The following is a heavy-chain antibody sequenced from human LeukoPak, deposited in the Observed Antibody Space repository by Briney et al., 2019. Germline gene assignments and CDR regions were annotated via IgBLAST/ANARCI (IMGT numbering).Heavy chain of an antibody. CDR3: ARTPSGTQYYGSGSIHDY. J-gene: IGHJ4*02. V-gene: IGHV4-39*07. CDR1: GGSISSSSYY. D-gene: IGHD3-10*01. Sequence: PSETLSLTCTVSGGSISSSSYYWGWIRQPPGKGLEWIGSIYYSGSTYYNPSLKSRVTISVDTSKNQFSLKLSSVTAADTAVYYCARTPSGTQYYGSGSIHDYWGQGTLVTVSS. CDR2: IYYSGST.